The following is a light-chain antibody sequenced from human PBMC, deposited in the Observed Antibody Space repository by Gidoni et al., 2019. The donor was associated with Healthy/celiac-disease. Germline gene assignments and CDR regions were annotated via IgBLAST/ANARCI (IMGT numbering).Light chain of an antibody. CDR3: QQYYRTPLT. CDR1: QGISSY. J-gene: IGKJ5*01. CDR2: YAS. V-gene: IGKV1D-43*01. Sequence: AIPMPQSPFSLSASVGDKVPITCRASQGISSYLAWYQHKPAKAPKLIIYYASRLQSGVPSRFSGSGSGTDYTLTSSSLQPEDFATYYCQQYYRTPLTYGQGTRLEIK.